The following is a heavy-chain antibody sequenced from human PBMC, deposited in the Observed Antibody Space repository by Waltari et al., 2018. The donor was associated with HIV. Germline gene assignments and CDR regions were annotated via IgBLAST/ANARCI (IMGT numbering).Heavy chain of an antibody. CDR2: IKSYGSEK. CDR1: GFSFSGYW. V-gene: IGHV3-7*01. J-gene: IGHJ4*01. CDR3: ARYHPAALDY. D-gene: IGHD2-15*01. Sequence: DVQLVESGGGLVQPGGSLRLPCKGLGFMSGFSFSGYWMTWVRQAPGKGLQWVANIKSYGSEKNYVDAVKGRFTVSRDNAKNSVYLQMNSLRVEDTAVYYCARYHPAALDYWGQGTLVAVSS.